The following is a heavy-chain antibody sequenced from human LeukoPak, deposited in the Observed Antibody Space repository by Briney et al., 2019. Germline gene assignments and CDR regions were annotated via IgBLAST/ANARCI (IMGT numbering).Heavy chain of an antibody. D-gene: IGHD1-26*01. Sequence: PGGSLRLSCAASGFTFSDYAMSWVRQAPGKGLEWVSTITGSGGTTYYADSVKGRFTTSRDNSKNTLYLQMISLRTEDTAVYYCAEEVESTYPTFDYWGQGALVTVSS. CDR2: ITGSGGTT. J-gene: IGHJ4*02. CDR3: AEEVESTYPTFDY. CDR1: GFTFSDYA. V-gene: IGHV3-23*01.